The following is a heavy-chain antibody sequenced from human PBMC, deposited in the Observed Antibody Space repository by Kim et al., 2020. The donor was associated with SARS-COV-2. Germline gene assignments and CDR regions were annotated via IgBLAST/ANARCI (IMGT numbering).Heavy chain of an antibody. CDR2: IYYSGST. D-gene: IGHD3-22*01. J-gene: IGHJ4*02. V-gene: IGHV4-31*03. CDR3: ASFPAWGNYYDSSGSSFDY. CDR1: GGSISSGGYY. Sequence: SETLSLTCTVSGGSISSGGYYWSWIRQHPGKGLEWIGYIYYSGSTYYNPSLKSRVTISVDTSKNQFSLKLSSVTAADTAVYYCASFPAWGNYYDSSGSSFDYWGQGTLVTVSS.